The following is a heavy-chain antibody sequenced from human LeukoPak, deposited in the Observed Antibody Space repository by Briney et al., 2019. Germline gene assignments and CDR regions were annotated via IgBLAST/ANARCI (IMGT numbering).Heavy chain of an antibody. CDR2: IIPIFGTA. J-gene: IGHJ5*02. CDR3: ASYREPEMATIGAFDP. Sequence: SVTVSSTASGGTFSSYAISWVRQAPGQGLEWMGGIIPIFGTANYAQKFQGRVTITTDGSTSTAYMELSSLRSEDTAVYYCASYREPEMATIGAFDPWGQGTLVTVSS. D-gene: IGHD5-24*01. CDR1: GGTFSSYA. V-gene: IGHV1-69*05.